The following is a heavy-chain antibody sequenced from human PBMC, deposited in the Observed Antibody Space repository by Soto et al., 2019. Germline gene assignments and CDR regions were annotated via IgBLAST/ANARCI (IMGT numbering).Heavy chain of an antibody. D-gene: IGHD2-21*02. V-gene: IGHV1-69*12. CDR1: GGNFRSES. CDR2: IIPFFATS. J-gene: IGHJ3*02. Sequence: QVQLVQSGAEVKKPGSSVKVSCKASGGNFRSESINWVRQAPGQGLEWMGGIIPFFATSDSAQKFHGRLTITADESTTTAYMELGSLRTLDTAVYYCARGQEFGGNSDAYDIWGQGTMVTVSS. CDR3: ARGQEFGGNSDAYDI.